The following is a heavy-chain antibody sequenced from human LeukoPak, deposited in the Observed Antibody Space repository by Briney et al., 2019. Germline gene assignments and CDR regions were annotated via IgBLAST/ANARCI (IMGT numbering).Heavy chain of an antibody. CDR3: AKDIGAVAGYAFDI. D-gene: IGHD6-19*01. CDR1: GFSFGSYG. V-gene: IGHV3-30*18. CDR2: ISHEGSAK. Sequence: GGSLRLSCAASGFSFGSYGIHWVRQAPGKGLEWVAVISHEGSAKYHADSVKGRFTISRDNAKNSLYLQMNSLRAEDIALYYCAKDIGAVAGYAFDIWGQGTMVTVSS. J-gene: IGHJ3*02.